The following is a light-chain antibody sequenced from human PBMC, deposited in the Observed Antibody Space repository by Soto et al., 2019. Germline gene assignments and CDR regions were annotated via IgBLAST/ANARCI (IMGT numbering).Light chain of an antibody. V-gene: IGLV2-8*01. CDR1: RSDAGGYNY. Sequence: QSVLTQPASASGSPGQSVTISCTGTRSDAGGYNYVSWYQQHPGKAPKLMIYEVSQRPSGVPDRFSGSKSGNTASLPVSVLQAEDEADDYCSSDASSNSYVFGTGTKLTVL. CDR3: SSDASSNSYV. CDR2: EVS. J-gene: IGLJ1*01.